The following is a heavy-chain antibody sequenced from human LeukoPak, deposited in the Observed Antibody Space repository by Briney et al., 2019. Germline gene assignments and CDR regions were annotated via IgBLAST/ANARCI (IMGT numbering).Heavy chain of an antibody. V-gene: IGHV4-4*07. CDR1: GGSMSNYY. J-gene: IGHJ4*02. CDR2: VYSSGHT. CDR3: ARRTWGSDFDY. D-gene: IGHD7-27*01. Sequence: SEILSLICTVSGGSMSNYYWNWIRQPAGKGLEWIGQVYSSGHTSYNPSLKSRVTMSVDTSKNHFSLSLSSLTAADTAVYYCARRTWGSDFDYWGQGTPVTVSS.